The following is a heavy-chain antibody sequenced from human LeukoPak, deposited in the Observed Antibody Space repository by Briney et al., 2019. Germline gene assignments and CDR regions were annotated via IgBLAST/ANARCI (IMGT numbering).Heavy chain of an antibody. J-gene: IGHJ4*02. CDR2: IRFDGSNK. CDR3: ARDPRPYCSSTNCYAYFDY. Sequence: GGSLRLSCAASAFTFGSYGMHWVRQAPGKGLEWVAFIRFDGSNKYYADSVKGRFTISRDNAQNSLYLQVNSLRAEDTAMYYCARDPRPYCSSTNCYAYFDYWGQGTLVTVSS. D-gene: IGHD2-2*01. V-gene: IGHV3-30*02. CDR1: AFTFGSYG.